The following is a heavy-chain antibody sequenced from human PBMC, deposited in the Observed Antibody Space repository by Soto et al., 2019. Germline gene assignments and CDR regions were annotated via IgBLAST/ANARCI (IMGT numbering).Heavy chain of an antibody. CDR2: VYYDGGS. J-gene: IGHJ6*02. D-gene: IGHD3-10*01. Sequence: QVQLQESGPGLVKPSETLSLTCTVSCGSIVGRNGAWIRQPPGKGLEWLGYVYYDGGSSYNPSVKSRLTLSMDTSKSQFSLQLRSVTAADTAVYYCVRQGIGNLHGLVDVWGRGTTVTVSS. CDR3: VRQGIGNLHGLVDV. CDR1: CGSIVGRN. V-gene: IGHV4-59*08.